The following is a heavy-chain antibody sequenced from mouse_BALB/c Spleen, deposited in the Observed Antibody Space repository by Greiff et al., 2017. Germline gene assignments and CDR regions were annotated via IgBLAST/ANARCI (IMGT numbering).Heavy chain of an antibody. CDR1: GFTFSSYT. Sequence: EVQLQQSGGGLVKPGGSLKLSCAASGFTFSSYTMSWVRQTPEKRLEWVATISSGGGNTYYPDSVKGRFTISRDNAKNNLYLQMSSLRSEDTALYYCARYREGFDYWGQGTTLTVSS. CDR3: ARYREGFDY. J-gene: IGHJ2*01. CDR2: ISSGGGNT. V-gene: IGHV5-9*03.